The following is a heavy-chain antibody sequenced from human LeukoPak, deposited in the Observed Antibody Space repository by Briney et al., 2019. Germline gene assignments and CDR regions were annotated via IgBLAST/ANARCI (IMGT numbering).Heavy chain of an antibody. J-gene: IGHJ3*02. CDR2: ISAYNGNT. V-gene: IGHV1-18*01. Sequence: GASVKVSCKASGYTFTSYGISWVRQAPGQGLEWMGWISAYNGNTNYAQKLQGRVTMTTDTSTSTAYMELRSLRSDDTAVYYCARSGYYYGSGSRTDAFDIWGQGTMVTVSS. CDR3: ARSGYYYGSGSRTDAFDI. D-gene: IGHD3-10*01. CDR1: GYTFTSYG.